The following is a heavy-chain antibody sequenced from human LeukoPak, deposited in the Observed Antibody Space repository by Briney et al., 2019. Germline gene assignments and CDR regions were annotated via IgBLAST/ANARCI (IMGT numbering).Heavy chain of an antibody. V-gene: IGHV4-31*03. CDR1: GGSISSGGYY. CDR2: IYYSGST. Sequence: SETLSLTCTVSGGSISSGGYYWSWIRQHPGKGLEWIGYIYYSGSTYYNPSLKSRVTISVDTSKNQFSLKLSSVTAADTAVYYCARVQVDYSNYYYYMDVWGKGTTVTVSS. CDR3: ARVQVDYSNYYYYMDV. D-gene: IGHD4-11*01. J-gene: IGHJ6*03.